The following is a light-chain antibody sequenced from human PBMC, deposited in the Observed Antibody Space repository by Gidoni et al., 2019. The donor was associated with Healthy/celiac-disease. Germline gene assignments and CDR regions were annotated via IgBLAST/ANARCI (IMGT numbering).Light chain of an antibody. Sequence: IVLTQSPATLSLSPGERATLSCRASQSVSSYLAWYQQKPGQAPRLLIYDASNRATGIPARLSGSGSGTDSTLTISSLEPEDFAVYYCQQRSNWPLTFGGXTKVEIK. CDR1: QSVSSY. CDR3: QQRSNWPLT. CDR2: DAS. V-gene: IGKV3-11*01. J-gene: IGKJ4*01.